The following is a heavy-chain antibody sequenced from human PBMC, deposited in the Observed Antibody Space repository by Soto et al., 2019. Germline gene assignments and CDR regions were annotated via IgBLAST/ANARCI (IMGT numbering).Heavy chain of an antibody. Sequence: ASVKVSCKASGYTFTSYGISWVRQAPGEGLEWMGWISAYSGNTNYAQKLQGRVTMTTDTSTSTAYMELRSLRSDDTAVYYCVNGVDYYYGSGTLSTRGYYFDYWGQGTLGTVSS. CDR2: ISAYSGNT. CDR1: GYTFTSYG. CDR3: VNGVDYYYGSGTLSTRGYYFDY. J-gene: IGHJ4*02. V-gene: IGHV1-18*01. D-gene: IGHD3-10*01.